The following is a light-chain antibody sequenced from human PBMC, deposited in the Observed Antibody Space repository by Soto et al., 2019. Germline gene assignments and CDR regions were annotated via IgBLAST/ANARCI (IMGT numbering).Light chain of an antibody. CDR2: GAS. Sequence: EIVMTQSPATLSVSPGESATLSCRASQSVNSNLAWYQQKPGQAPRLLIYGASTRATGIPARFSGSESGTEFTLTISSLQPEDFAVYYCQQYYNWQCPFGQGTKVEIK. V-gene: IGKV3-15*01. J-gene: IGKJ1*01. CDR1: QSVNSN. CDR3: QQYYNWQCP.